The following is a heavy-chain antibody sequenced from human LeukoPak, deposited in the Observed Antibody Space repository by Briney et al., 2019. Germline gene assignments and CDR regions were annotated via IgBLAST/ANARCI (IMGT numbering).Heavy chain of an antibody. D-gene: IGHD3-3*01. CDR3: ASATWSWFDP. CDR2: INHSGST. J-gene: IGHJ5*02. Sequence: SETLSLTCAVYGGSFSGYYWSWIRQPPGKGLEWIGEINHSGSTNYNPSLKSRVTISVDTSKNQFSLTLSSLTAADTAVYYCASATWSWFDPWGQGTLVTVSS. V-gene: IGHV4-34*01. CDR1: GGSFSGYY.